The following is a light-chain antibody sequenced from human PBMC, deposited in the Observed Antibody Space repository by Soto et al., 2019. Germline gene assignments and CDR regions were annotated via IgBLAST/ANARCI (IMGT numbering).Light chain of an antibody. J-gene: IGLJ3*02. Sequence: QSVLTQPPSVSGAPGQRVTISCTGSSSNIGAGYDVHWYQQLPGTAPKLLIYYNSNRPSGVPDRFSGSKSGTSASLAVTGLQAEDEADYYCQSYDSSLSVWVFGGGTKVTVL. CDR3: QSYDSSLSVWV. CDR2: YNS. V-gene: IGLV1-40*01. CDR1: SSNIGAGYD.